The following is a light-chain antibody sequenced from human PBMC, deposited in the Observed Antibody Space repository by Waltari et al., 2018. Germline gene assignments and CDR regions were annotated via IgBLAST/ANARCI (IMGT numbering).Light chain of an antibody. CDR3: QVWDSSVV. Sequence: SYELTQPLSVSVALGQTARITCGGNNIRSKNVHWYQQKPGQAPVRVIDRDSNRPSGIPERFSGSNSGNTAILTISRAQAGDEADYYCQVWDSSVVFGGGTKLTVL. CDR2: RDS. V-gene: IGLV3-9*01. CDR1: NIRSKN. J-gene: IGLJ2*01.